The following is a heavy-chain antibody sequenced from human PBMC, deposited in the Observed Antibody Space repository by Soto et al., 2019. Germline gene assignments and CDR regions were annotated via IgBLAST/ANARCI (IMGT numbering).Heavy chain of an antibody. CDR2: IRSKTNDYAT. CDR3: ASWGSMPGDY. V-gene: IGHV3-73*02. J-gene: IGHJ4*02. CDR1: GFTFSGSA. Sequence: EVQLVESGGALVQPGGSLKLSCAASGFTFSGSAMHWVRQASGKGLEWVGRIRSKTNDYATAYAASVKGRFTISRDDSQNTAYLQMNSLRTEDTAVYYCASWGSMPGDYWGQGTLVTVSS. D-gene: IGHD3-16*01.